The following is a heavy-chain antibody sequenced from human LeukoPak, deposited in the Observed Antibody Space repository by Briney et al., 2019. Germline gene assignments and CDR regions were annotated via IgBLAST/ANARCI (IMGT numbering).Heavy chain of an antibody. CDR1: GYSFTSYW. V-gene: IGHV5-51*01. J-gene: IGHJ4*02. D-gene: IGHD3-22*01. CDR3: ARPYYYDSSGWYFDH. CDR2: IYPGDSDT. Sequence: HVESRHISCKGSGYSFTSYWIGWVRQMPGKGLEWMGIIYPGDSDTRYSPSFQGQVTISADKSISTAYLQWSSLKASDTAMYYCARPYYYDSSGWYFDHWGQGTLVTASS.